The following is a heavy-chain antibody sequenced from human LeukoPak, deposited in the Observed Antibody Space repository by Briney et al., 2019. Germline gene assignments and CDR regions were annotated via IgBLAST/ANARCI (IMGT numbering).Heavy chain of an antibody. CDR3: TTDRLEIYVLHI. Sequence: GASVNVSCRVSGYSLSDLSIHWVRHVPGKGLEWMGGFEPEEGEHGETIYAQKFEGRLTLTEDTATDTAYMELVSLTSADTAVYYCTTDRLEIYVLHIWGQGTVVTVSS. J-gene: IGHJ3*02. CDR1: GYSLSDLS. D-gene: IGHD1-1*01. V-gene: IGHV1-24*01. CDR2: FEPEEGEHGET.